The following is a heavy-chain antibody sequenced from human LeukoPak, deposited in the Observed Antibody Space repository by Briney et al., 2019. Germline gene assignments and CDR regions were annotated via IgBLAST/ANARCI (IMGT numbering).Heavy chain of an antibody. CDR1: GGSISSYY. V-gene: IGHV4-59*01. J-gene: IGHJ5*02. CDR2: IYYSGST. D-gene: IGHD6-19*01. Sequence: PSETLSLTCTVSGGSISSYYWSWIRQPPGKGLEWIGYIYYSGSTNYNPSLKSRFTISVDTSKNLFSLKLSSVTAADTAVYYCARARGYSSGWYWFDPWGQGTLVTVSS. CDR3: ARARGYSSGWYWFDP.